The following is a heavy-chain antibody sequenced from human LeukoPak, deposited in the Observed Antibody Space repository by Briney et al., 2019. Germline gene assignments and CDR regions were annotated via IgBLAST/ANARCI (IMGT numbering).Heavy chain of an antibody. V-gene: IGHV4-39*07. Sequence: SETLSLTCTVSGGSISSSSYYWGWIRQPPGKGLEWIGSIYYSGSTYYNPSLKSRVTISVDTSKNQFSLKLSSVTAADTAVYYCARAYYYDSSGYLGGWFDPWGQGTLVTVSS. CDR1: GGSISSSSYY. D-gene: IGHD3-22*01. J-gene: IGHJ5*02. CDR2: IYYSGST. CDR3: ARAYYYDSSGYLGGWFDP.